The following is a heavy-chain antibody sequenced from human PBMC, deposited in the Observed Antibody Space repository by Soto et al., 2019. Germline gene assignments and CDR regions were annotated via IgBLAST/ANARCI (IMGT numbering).Heavy chain of an antibody. D-gene: IGHD6-19*01. CDR3: ARHRHRGWLYGLDV. CDR2: IAPSDSYT. Sequence: PVASLKISCKVFGYNFGTYWISWVRQIPGKGLEWMGRIAPSDSYTYYSPSFQGHVTISADTSISTASLQWSSLKASDTAVYYCARHRHRGWLYGLDVWGQGTTVTVSS. CDR1: GYNFGTYW. V-gene: IGHV5-10-1*01. J-gene: IGHJ6*02.